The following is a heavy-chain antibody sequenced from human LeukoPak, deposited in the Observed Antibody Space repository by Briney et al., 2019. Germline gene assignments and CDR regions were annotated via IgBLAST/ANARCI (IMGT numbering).Heavy chain of an antibody. Sequence: GGSLRLSCVGSGFSFSRFAMSWARQAPGKGLEWVSSVSGGGTSTWYADSVKGRFSISRDDSKNMQFLQMNSLRPEDTALYFCAKRITVSAGFSFDSWGQGILVTVSS. D-gene: IGHD6-19*01. J-gene: IGHJ4*02. CDR2: VSGGGTST. CDR1: GFSFSRFA. CDR3: AKRITVSAGFSFDS. V-gene: IGHV3-23*01.